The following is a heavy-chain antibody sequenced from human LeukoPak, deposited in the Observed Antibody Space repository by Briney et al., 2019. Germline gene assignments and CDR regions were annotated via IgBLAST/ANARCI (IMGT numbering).Heavy chain of an antibody. Sequence: ASVKVSCKASGYTFTNYGISWVRQAPGQGLEWMGWISVYNGNTNYAQKFQGRVTMTTDTSTSTAYMELRSLRSDDTAVYYCARGDGSGWYRDYYYYMDVWGKGTTVTVSS. D-gene: IGHD6-19*01. CDR1: GYTFTNYG. CDR3: ARGDGSGWYRDYYYYMDV. CDR2: ISVYNGNT. V-gene: IGHV1-18*01. J-gene: IGHJ6*03.